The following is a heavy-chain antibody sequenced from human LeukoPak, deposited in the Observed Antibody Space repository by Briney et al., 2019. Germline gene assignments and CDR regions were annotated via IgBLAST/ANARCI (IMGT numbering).Heavy chain of an antibody. Sequence: GGSLRLSCAASGFTVSSNYMSWVRQAPGKGLEWVSTSIDSNTYYADSVKGRFTISRDNFKNTLYLQMHSLRAEDTAVYYCARLHRGVRELYWGPGTLVTVSS. CDR3: ARLHRGVRELY. D-gene: IGHD3-10*01. V-gene: IGHV3-53*01. J-gene: IGHJ4*02. CDR1: GFTVSSNY. CDR2: SIDSNT.